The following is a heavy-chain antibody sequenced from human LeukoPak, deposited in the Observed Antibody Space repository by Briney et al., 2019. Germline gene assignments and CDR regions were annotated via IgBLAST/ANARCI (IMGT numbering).Heavy chain of an antibody. V-gene: IGHV3-30-3*01. CDR2: TSYDGSNK. Sequence: GRSLRLSCAASGFTFSTYAMHWVRQAPGKGLEWVAVTSYDGSNKYYADSVKGRFTISRDSSKNTLYLQMNSLRAEDTAVYYCARESNYYDSSGYYPYYFDYWGQGTLVTVSS. CDR1: GFTFSTYA. J-gene: IGHJ4*02. D-gene: IGHD3-22*01. CDR3: ARESNYYDSSGYYPYYFDY.